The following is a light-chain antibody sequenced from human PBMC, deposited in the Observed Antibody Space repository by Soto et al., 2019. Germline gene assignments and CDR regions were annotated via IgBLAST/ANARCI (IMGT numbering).Light chain of an antibody. CDR3: QQYGSSRT. V-gene: IGKV3-20*01. Sequence: EIVLTQSPGTLSLSPGERATISCRASQSVSSSYLAWYQQKPGQAPRLLIYVASSRATGIPDRFSGSGSGTDFTLTISRLETEDFAVYYCQQYGSSRTFGQGTKVEIK. J-gene: IGKJ1*01. CDR2: VAS. CDR1: QSVSSSY.